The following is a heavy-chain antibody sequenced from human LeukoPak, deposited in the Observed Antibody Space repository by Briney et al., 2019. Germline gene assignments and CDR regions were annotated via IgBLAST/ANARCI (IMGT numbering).Heavy chain of an antibody. V-gene: IGHV3-30*03. Sequence: GGSLRLSCAASGFTFSSYGMHWVRQAPGKGLEWVAVISYDGSNKYYADSVKGRFTISRDNSKNTLYLQMNSLRAEDTAVYCCAGSWYMDSWGQGTLVTVSS. D-gene: IGHD6-13*01. CDR2: ISYDGSNK. CDR1: GFTFSSYG. CDR3: AGSWYMDS. J-gene: IGHJ4*02.